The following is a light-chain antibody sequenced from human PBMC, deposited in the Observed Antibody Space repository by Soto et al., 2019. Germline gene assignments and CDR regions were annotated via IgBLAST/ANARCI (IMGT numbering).Light chain of an antibody. V-gene: IGLV2-14*01. CDR1: SSDVGGYNY. J-gene: IGLJ1*01. CDR2: DVS. Sequence: QSALTQPASVSGSPGQSITISCTGTSSDVGGYNYVSWYQQHPGKAPKLMIYDVSNRPSGVSNRFSGSKSGNTASLTISGLQAEDEADYYCSPYTSSSTLYVFGTGNKVTV. CDR3: SPYTSSSTLYV.